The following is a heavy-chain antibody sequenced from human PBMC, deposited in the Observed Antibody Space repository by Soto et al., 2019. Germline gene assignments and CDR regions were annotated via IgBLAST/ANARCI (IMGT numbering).Heavy chain of an antibody. Sequence: GGSLRLSCAASGFTFSSYSMNWVRQAPGKGLEWVSSISSSSSYIYYADSVKGRFTISRDNAKNSLYLQMNSLRVEDTAVYYCARGQSYCSGGSCYPYYFDYWGQGTLVTVSS. CDR1: GFTFSSYS. V-gene: IGHV3-21*01. D-gene: IGHD2-15*01. CDR2: ISSSSSYI. CDR3: ARGQSYCSGGSCYPYYFDY. J-gene: IGHJ4*02.